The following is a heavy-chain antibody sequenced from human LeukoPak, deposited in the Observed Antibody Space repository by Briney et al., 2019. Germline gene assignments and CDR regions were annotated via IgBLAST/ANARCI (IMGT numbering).Heavy chain of an antibody. D-gene: IGHD6-19*01. CDR1: GGSISSYY. CDR2: IYYSGST. V-gene: IGHV4-59*01. Sequence: SETLSLTCTVSGGSISSYYWSWIRQPPGKGLEWIGYIYYSGSTNYNPSPKSRVTISVDTSKNQFSLKLSSVTAADTAVYYCARASSGWYGLDYWGQGTLVTVSS. CDR3: ARASSGWYGLDY. J-gene: IGHJ4*02.